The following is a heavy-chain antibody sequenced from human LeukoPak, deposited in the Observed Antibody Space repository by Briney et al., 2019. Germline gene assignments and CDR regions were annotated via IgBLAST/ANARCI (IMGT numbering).Heavy chain of an antibody. CDR1: GYTFTSYY. J-gene: IGHJ3*02. D-gene: IGHD3-22*01. CDR3: ARDHPYDSSGYYPDLDDAFDI. CDR2: INPSGGST. V-gene: IGHV1-46*01. Sequence: ASVKVSCKASGYTFTSYYMHWVRQAPGQGLEWMGIINPSGGSTSYAQKFQGRVTMTRDTSTSTVYMELSSLRSEDTAVYYCARDHPYDSSGYYPDLDDAFDIWGQGTMVTVSS.